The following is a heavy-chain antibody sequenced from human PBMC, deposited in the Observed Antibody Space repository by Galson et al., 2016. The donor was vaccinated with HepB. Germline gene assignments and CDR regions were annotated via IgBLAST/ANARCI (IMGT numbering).Heavy chain of an antibody. Sequence: SVKVSCKASGFTFGSFGITWVRQAPGQGLEWMGWISAFHGDTHSAQKFQGRITMTTDTLTSTAFLELTNLKSDDTAVYYRARDRAAGDIRNWFDPWGQGTLVTVSS. J-gene: IGHJ5*02. D-gene: IGHD6-13*01. CDR1: GFTFGSFG. CDR2: ISAFHGDT. V-gene: IGHV1-18*04. CDR3: ARDRAAGDIRNWFDP.